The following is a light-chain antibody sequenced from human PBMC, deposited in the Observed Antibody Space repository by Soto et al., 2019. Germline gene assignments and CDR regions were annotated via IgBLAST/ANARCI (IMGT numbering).Light chain of an antibody. CDR1: QSISSW. CDR2: DAS. CDR3: HQYITYWT. Sequence: HLTQSPSFLAASFGDRVTITCRASQSISSWLAWYQQKPGKAPKLLIYDASSLESGVPSRFSGSGSGTEFTLTFSSLQPDDFATYYCHQYITYWTFAQGTKVDIK. J-gene: IGKJ1*01. V-gene: IGKV1-5*01.